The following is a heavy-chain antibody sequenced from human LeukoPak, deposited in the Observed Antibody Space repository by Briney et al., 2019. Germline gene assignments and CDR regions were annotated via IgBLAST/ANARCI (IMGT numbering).Heavy chain of an antibody. CDR3: ARRVLGPNWFDP. D-gene: IGHD6-6*01. V-gene: IGHV4-4*07. J-gene: IGHJ5*02. Sequence: SETLSLTCTVSGGSISSYYWSWIRQPAGKGLEWIGRIYTSGSANYNPSLKSRLTMSVDTSKKKFSLKLSSVTAADTAVYYCARRVLGPNWFDPWGQGTLVTVSS. CDR2: IYTSGSA. CDR1: GGSISSYY.